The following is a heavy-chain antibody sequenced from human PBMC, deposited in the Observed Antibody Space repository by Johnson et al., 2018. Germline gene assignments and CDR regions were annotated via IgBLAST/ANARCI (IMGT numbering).Heavy chain of an antibody. Sequence: VQLQESGGGLVQPGGSLRLSCAASGFTFSSYAMHWVRQAPGKGLEWVSSISSSSSYIYYADSVKGRFTISRDNAKNTLYLQMNSLRAEDTAVYYCANMAVADAFDIWGQGTMVTVSS. CDR1: GFTFSSYA. J-gene: IGHJ3*02. D-gene: IGHD6-19*01. CDR2: ISSSSSYI. V-gene: IGHV3-21*01. CDR3: ANMAVADAFDI.